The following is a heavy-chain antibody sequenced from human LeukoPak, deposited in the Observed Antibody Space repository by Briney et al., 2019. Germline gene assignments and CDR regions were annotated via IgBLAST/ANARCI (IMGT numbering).Heavy chain of an antibody. D-gene: IGHD3-22*01. V-gene: IGHV1-24*01. CDR3: ATGVRPGYYYGFDY. CDR1: GYTFTGYY. Sequence: ASVKVSCKASGYTFTGYYMHWVRQAPGKGLEWMGGFDPEDGETIYAQKFQGRVTMTEDTSTDTAYMELSSLRSEDTAVYYCATGVRPGYYYGFDYWGQGTLVTVSS. J-gene: IGHJ4*02. CDR2: FDPEDGET.